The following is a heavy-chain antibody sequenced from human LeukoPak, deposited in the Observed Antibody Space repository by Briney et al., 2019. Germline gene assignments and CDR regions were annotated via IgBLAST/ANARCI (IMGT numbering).Heavy chain of an antibody. CDR2: IYYSGSP. V-gene: IGHV4-61*01. CDR1: GGSVSSGSYY. Sequence: PSETLSLTCTVSGGSVSSGSYYWSWIRQPPGKGLEWIGYIYYSGSPNYNPSLKSRVTISVDTSKNQFSLKLRSVTAADTAVYYCARHASSNWFDPWGQGTLVTVSS. D-gene: IGHD3-10*01. J-gene: IGHJ5*02. CDR3: ARHASSNWFDP.